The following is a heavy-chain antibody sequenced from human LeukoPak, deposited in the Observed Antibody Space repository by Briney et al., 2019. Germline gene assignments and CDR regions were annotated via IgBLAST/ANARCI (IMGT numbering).Heavy chain of an antibody. J-gene: IGHJ4*02. D-gene: IGHD3-9*01. CDR2: ISYDGSNK. CDR1: GLTFSSYA. Sequence: GRSLRLSCAASGLTFSSYAMHWVRQAPGKGLEWVAVISYDGSNKYYADSVKGRFTISRDNSKNTLYLQMNSLRAEDTAVYYCARAYYDILTGYYDYWGQGTLVTVSS. CDR3: ARAYYDILTGYYDY. V-gene: IGHV3-30-3*01.